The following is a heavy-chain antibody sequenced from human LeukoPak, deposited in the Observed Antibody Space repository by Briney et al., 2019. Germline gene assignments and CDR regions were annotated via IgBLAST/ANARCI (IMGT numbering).Heavy chain of an antibody. J-gene: IGHJ4*02. CDR2: ISYDGSNK. CDR1: GFTFSSYA. V-gene: IGHV3-30-3*01. D-gene: IGHD4-11*01. Sequence: GGSLRLSCAASGFTFSSYAMHWVRQAPGKGLEWVAVISYDGSNKYYADSVKGRFTISRDNSKNTLYLQMNSLRAEDTAVYYCARDHDSNHNHYLDYWGQGTLVTVSS. CDR3: ARDHDSNHNHYLDY.